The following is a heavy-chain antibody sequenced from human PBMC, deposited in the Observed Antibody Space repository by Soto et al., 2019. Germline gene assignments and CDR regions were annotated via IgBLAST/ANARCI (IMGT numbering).Heavy chain of an antibody. CDR1: GGSISSYY. Sequence: QVQLQESGPGLVKPSETLSLTCTVSGGSISSYYWSWIRQPPGKGLEWIGYIYYSGSTNYNPSLMSRVTISVDTSKNQFSLKLSSVTAADTAVYYCARDRSAYCGGDCYSNPAFDIWGQGTMVTVSS. D-gene: IGHD2-21*01. J-gene: IGHJ3*02. CDR2: IYYSGST. CDR3: ARDRSAYCGGDCYSNPAFDI. V-gene: IGHV4-59*01.